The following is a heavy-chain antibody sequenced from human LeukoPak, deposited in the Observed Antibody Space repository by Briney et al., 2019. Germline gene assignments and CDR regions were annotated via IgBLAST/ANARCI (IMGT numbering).Heavy chain of an antibody. CDR1: GFIFDSYT. V-gene: IGHV3-21*01. Sequence: GGSLRLSCAASGFIFDSYTVNWVRQVPGKGLEWISSISSRSTYIYYADSVEGRFTISRDNAKNSLYLQMDSLGAEDTAVYYCAKDQGTTMITSLDSWGQGTLVTVSS. D-gene: IGHD3-22*01. CDR2: ISSRSTYI. CDR3: AKDQGTTMITSLDS. J-gene: IGHJ4*02.